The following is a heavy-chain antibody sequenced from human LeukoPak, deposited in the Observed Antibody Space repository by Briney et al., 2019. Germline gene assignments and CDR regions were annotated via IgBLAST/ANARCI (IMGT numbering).Heavy chain of an antibody. D-gene: IGHD1-26*01. V-gene: IGHV3-21*01. CDR1: GFTFSSYG. Sequence: SGGSLRLSCAASGFTFSSYGMRWVRQAPGKGLEWVASISSSSTDMHYADSMKGRFTISRDNPRKSLYLQMNSLRVEDTAVYYCAKGEVWFDPWGQGTLVTISA. J-gene: IGHJ5*02. CDR2: ISSSSTDM. CDR3: AKGEVWFDP.